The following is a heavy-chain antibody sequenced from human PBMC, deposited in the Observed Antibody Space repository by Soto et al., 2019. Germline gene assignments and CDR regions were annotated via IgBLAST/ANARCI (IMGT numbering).Heavy chain of an antibody. J-gene: IGHJ4*02. CDR1: GIKFSNYA. Sequence: PGGSLRLSCVASGIKFSNYAISCVRHAPAKWLEWVSISSASGRSRYHADSVKGRFTISRDNSKNTLYLHMTNLRAEDTAVYYCAKDGNWLDVYFDVWGQGTPGTV. CDR3: AKDGNWLDVYFDV. D-gene: IGHD6-19*01. V-gene: IGHV3-23*01. CDR2: SSASGRSR.